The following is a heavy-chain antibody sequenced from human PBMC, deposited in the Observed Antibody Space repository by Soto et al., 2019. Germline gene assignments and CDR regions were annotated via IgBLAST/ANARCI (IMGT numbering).Heavy chain of an antibody. CDR2: IYPGDSDT. D-gene: IGHD2-15*01. Sequence: GETLKISCKGSGYSFTSYWIGWVRQMPGKGLEWMGIIYPGDSDTRYSPSFQGQVTISADKSISTDYLQWSSLKASDTAMYYCARLIGYCSGGSCYISNYYYGMDVWGQGTTVTVSS. CDR1: GYSFTSYW. J-gene: IGHJ6*02. V-gene: IGHV5-51*01. CDR3: ARLIGYCSGGSCYISNYYYGMDV.